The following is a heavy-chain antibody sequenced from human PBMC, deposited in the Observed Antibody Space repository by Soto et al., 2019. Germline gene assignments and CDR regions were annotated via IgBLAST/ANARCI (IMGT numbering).Heavy chain of an antibody. V-gene: IGHV4-34*01. CDR2: INHSGST. CDR1: GGSFSGYY. Sequence: SETLSLTCAVYGGSFSGYYWSWIRQPPGKGLEWIGEINHSGSTNYNPSLKSRVTISVDTSKNQFSLKLSSVTAADTAVYYCARGVSVVVPAAISNYYYYMDVWGKGTTVTVSS. CDR3: ARGVSVVVPAAISNYYYYMDV. D-gene: IGHD2-2*01. J-gene: IGHJ6*03.